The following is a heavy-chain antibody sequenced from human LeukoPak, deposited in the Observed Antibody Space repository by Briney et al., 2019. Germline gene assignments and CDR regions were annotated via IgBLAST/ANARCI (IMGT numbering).Heavy chain of an antibody. CDR1: GGSVSSGSYY. J-gene: IGHJ4*02. CDR3: ARSDYGALDY. CDR2: IYYSGST. V-gene: IGHV4-61*01. Sequence: SETLSLTCTVSGGSVSSGSYYWSWIRQPPGRGLEWIGYIYYSGSTNYNPSLKSRVTISVDTSKNQFSLKLSSVTAADTAVYYCARSDYGALDYWGQGTLVTVSS. D-gene: IGHD4-17*01.